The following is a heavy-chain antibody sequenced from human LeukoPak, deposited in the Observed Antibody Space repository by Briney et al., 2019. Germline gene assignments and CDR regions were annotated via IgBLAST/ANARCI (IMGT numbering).Heavy chain of an antibody. CDR1: GGSFSGYY. D-gene: IGHD4-17*01. CDR2: INHSGST. Sequence: PSETLSLTCAVYGGSFSGYYWSWIRQPPGKGLEWIGEINHSGSTNYNPSLKSRVTISVDTSKNQFSLKLSSVTAADTAVYYCAWPFTLTTDYWGQGTLVTVSS. J-gene: IGHJ4*02. CDR3: AWPFTLTTDY. V-gene: IGHV4-34*01.